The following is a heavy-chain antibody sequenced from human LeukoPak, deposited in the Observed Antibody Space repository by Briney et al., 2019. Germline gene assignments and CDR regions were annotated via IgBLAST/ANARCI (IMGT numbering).Heavy chain of an antibody. J-gene: IGHJ4*02. CDR2: MYTSGTT. Sequence: SETLSLTCSVSGGSIISDSYYWNWIRQPAGKGLEWIGRMYTSGTTNYNPSLKSRVTISVDTSKNQFSLKLSSVTAADTAVYYCARVDAYYDFFVEYYFDYWGQGTLVTVSS. CDR1: GGSIISDSYY. CDR3: ARVDAYYDFFVEYYFDY. D-gene: IGHD3-3*01. V-gene: IGHV4-61*02.